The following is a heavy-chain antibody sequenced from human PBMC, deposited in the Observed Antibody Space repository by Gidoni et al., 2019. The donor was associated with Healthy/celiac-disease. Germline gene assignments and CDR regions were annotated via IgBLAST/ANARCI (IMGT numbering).Heavy chain of an antibody. CDR3: ARGGGNTVTLVDP. CDR1: GGSISSGGYY. J-gene: IGHJ5*02. CDR2: IYYIGST. Sequence: QVQLQESGPGLVKPSQTLSLTCTVSGGSISSGGYYWSWIRQHPGKGLEWIGYIYYIGSTYYNPSLKSLVTISVDTSKNQFSLKLSSVTAADTAVYYCARGGGNTVTLVDPWGQGTLVTVSS. D-gene: IGHD4-17*01. V-gene: IGHV4-31*01.